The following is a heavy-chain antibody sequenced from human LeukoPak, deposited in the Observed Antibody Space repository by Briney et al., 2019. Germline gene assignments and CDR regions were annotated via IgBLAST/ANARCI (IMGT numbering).Heavy chain of an antibody. V-gene: IGHV3-13*01. CDR3: AREDGSGSYDY. J-gene: IGHJ4*02. CDR2: IGTAGDT. CDR1: GFTFSSYD. D-gene: IGHD3-10*01. Sequence: GGSLRLSCAASGFTFSSYDMHWVRQATGKGLEWVSAIGTAGDTYYPGSVKGRFTISGENAKNSLYLQMNSLRAGDTAVYYCAREDGSGSYDYWGQGTLVTVSS.